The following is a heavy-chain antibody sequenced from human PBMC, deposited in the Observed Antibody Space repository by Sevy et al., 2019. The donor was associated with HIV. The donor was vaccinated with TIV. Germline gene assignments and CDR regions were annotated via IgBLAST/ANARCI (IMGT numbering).Heavy chain of an antibody. D-gene: IGHD6-6*01. V-gene: IGHV4-59*12. Sequence: SETLSLTCTVSGGSISSYYWSWIRQPPGKGLEWIGYIYYSGSTNYNPSLKSRVTISVDKSKNQFSLKLSSVTAADTAVYYCAREFSSSSGAFDFWGQGTMVTVSS. J-gene: IGHJ3*01. CDR2: IYYSGST. CDR1: GGSISSYY. CDR3: AREFSSSSGAFDF.